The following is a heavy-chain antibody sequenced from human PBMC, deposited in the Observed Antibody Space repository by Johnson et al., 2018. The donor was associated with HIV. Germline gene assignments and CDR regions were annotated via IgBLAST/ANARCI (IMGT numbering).Heavy chain of an antibody. Sequence: VQLVESGGGLVQPGGSLRLSCAASGFTFDDYGMSWVRQVAGKGLEWVSGINWNGGSTGYADSVKGRFTISRDNAKNSLYLQMNSLRAEDTAVYYCAKDEALGWELDPDAFDIWGQGTMVTVSS. CDR2: INWNGGST. V-gene: IGHV3-20*04. CDR3: AKDEALGWELDPDAFDI. D-gene: IGHD1-26*01. CDR1: GFTFDDYG. J-gene: IGHJ3*02.